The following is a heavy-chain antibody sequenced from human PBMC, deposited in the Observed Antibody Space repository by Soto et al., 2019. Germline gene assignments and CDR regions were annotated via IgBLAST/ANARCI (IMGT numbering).Heavy chain of an antibody. CDR2: IDPSDSYT. CDR1: GYSFTSYW. V-gene: IGHV5-10-1*01. D-gene: IGHD5-18*01. J-gene: IGHJ6*02. Sequence: GESLKISCKGSGYSFTSYWISWVRQMPGKGLEWMGRIDPSDSYTNYSPSFQGHVTISADKSISTAYLQWSSLKASDTTMYYCARSDTATYGMDVWGQGTTVTSP. CDR3: ARSDTATYGMDV.